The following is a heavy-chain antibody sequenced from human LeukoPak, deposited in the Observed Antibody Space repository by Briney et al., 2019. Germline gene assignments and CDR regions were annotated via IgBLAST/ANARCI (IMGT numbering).Heavy chain of an antibody. CDR1: GYTFTDYS. D-gene: IGHD2-2*03. Sequence: GASVTVSCLASGYTFTDYSIHWVRQAPGQGLEWMGWIYLNNGGTKYAQKCQGMVTMTRDTSISTAYMELSRLSSDDSAVYYCASGYCSWTSCYVGWIDPWGQGTLVTVSS. V-gene: IGHV1-2*02. CDR3: ASGYCSWTSCYVGWIDP. J-gene: IGHJ5*02. CDR2: IYLNNGGT.